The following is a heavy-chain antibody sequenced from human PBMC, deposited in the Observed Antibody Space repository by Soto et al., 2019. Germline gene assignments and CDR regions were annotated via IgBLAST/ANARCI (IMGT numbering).Heavy chain of an antibody. CDR1: GGTFSSYA. J-gene: IGHJ6*02. D-gene: IGHD3-22*01. Sequence: SVKVSCKASGGTFSSYAISWVRQAPGQGLEWMGGIIPIFGTANYAQKFQGRVTITADESTSTAYMELSSLRSEDTAVYYCARSYDSSGPSSVPYYYGMDVWGQGTTVTVSS. V-gene: IGHV1-69*13. CDR3: ARSYDSSGPSSVPYYYGMDV. CDR2: IIPIFGTA.